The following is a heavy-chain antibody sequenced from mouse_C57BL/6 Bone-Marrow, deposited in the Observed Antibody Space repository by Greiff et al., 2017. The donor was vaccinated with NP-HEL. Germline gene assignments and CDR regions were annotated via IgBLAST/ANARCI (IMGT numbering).Heavy chain of an antibody. CDR1: GYTFTDYY. D-gene: IGHD1-1*01. CDR2: IFPGSGST. J-gene: IGHJ2*01. CDR3: ARDGITTGYFDY. Sequence: VKLVESGPELVKPGASVKISCKASGYTFTDYYINWVKQRPGQGLEWIGWIFPGSGSTYYNEKFKGKATLTVDKSSSTAYMLLSSLTSEDSAVYFCARDGITTGYFDYWGQGTTLTVSS. V-gene: IGHV1-75*01.